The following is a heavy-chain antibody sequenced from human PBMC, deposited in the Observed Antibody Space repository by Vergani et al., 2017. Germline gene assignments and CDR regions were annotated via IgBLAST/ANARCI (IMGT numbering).Heavy chain of an antibody. V-gene: IGHV4-34*01. Sequence: QVQLQQWGAGLLKPSETLSLTCAVYGGSFSGYYCSWIRQPPGKGLEWIGEINHSGSTNYNPSLKSRVTISVDTSKNQFSLKLSSVTAADTAVYYCARGLAYQAARRYYYGMDVWGQGTTVTVSS. CDR2: INHSGST. CDR1: GGSFSGYY. D-gene: IGHD6-6*01. CDR3: ARGLAYQAARRYYYGMDV. J-gene: IGHJ6*02.